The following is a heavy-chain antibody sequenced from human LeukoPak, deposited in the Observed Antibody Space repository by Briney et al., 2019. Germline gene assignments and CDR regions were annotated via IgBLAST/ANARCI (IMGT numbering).Heavy chain of an antibody. V-gene: IGHV3-53*01. D-gene: IGHD3-10*01. CDR2: IFSGGST. CDR1: GFIVSTNF. J-gene: IGHJ4*02. Sequence: GGSLRLSCAASGFIVSTNFMSWVRQAPGKGLEWVSVIFSGGSTYYADSVKGRFTISRDKSNNTLYLQMNSLRAEDTAVYYCARGPGKASFDYWGQGTLVTVSS. CDR3: ARGPGKASFDY.